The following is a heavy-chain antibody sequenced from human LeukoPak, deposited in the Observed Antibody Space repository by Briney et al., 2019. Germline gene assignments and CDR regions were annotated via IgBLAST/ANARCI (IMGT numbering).Heavy chain of an antibody. CDR2: IYTSGST. V-gene: IGHV4-4*07. Sequence: SETLSLTCTVSGGSISSYYWSWIRQPAGKGLEWIGRIYTSGSTNYNPSLKSRVTMSIDTSKNQFSLKLSSVTAADTAVYFCARISGYSYGNLYYYYMDVWGKGTTVTVSS. CDR3: ARISGYSYGNLYYYYMDV. CDR1: GGSISSYY. J-gene: IGHJ6*03. D-gene: IGHD5-18*01.